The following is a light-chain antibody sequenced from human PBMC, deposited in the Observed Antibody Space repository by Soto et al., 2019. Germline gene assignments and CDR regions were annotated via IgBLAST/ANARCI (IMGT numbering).Light chain of an antibody. J-gene: IGKJ2*01. V-gene: IGKV3-20*01. CDR3: QQYGSSLYT. CDR2: GAS. CDR1: QSVSSSY. Sequence: PGDRATLSCRASQSVSSSYLAWYQQKPGQAPRLLIYGASSRATGIPDRFSGSGSGTDFTLTISRLEPEDFAVYYCQQYGSSLYTFGQGTKLEIK.